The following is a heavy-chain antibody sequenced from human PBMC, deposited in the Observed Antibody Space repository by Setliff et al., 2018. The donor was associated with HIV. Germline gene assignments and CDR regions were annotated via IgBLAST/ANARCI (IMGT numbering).Heavy chain of an antibody. J-gene: IGHJ3*02. CDR3: AREISTIEGGARDI. V-gene: IGHV5-51*01. CDR2: IYPGDSET. CDR1: GYRFTSHW. Sequence: GESLKISCKGSGYRFTSHWIAWVRQMPGKGLEWMGIIYPGDSETRYSPSFQGQVTFSADKTVSTAYLQWSSLKPSDTAMYYCAREISTIEGGARDIWGQGTLVTVSS. D-gene: IGHD1-1*01.